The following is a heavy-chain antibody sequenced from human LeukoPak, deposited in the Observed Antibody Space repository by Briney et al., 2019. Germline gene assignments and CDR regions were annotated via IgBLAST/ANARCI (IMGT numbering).Heavy chain of an antibody. Sequence: GGSLRLSCAASGFSFHTYDMNWVRQAPGKGLEWVANINQDGSEKYYVDSVKGRFTISRDNAKNSLYLQMNSLRAEDTAIYYCARDHVVDGLVFDYWGQGALVTVSS. V-gene: IGHV3-7*01. D-gene: IGHD2-15*01. CDR1: GFSFHTYD. CDR3: ARDHVVDGLVFDY. CDR2: INQDGSEK. J-gene: IGHJ4*02.